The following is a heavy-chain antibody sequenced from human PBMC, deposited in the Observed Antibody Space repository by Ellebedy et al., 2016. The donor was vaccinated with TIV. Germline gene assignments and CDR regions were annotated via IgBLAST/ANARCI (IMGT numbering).Heavy chain of an antibody. Sequence: SETLSLTCTVSGGSISSSSYYWGWIRQPPGKGLEWIGSIYYSGSTYYNPSLKSRVTISVDTSKNQFSLKLSSVTAVDTAVYYCARRSRYCSSTSCHRVFDYWGQGTLVTVSS. CDR3: ARRSRYCSSTSCHRVFDY. CDR1: GGSISSSSYY. CDR2: IYYSGST. J-gene: IGHJ4*02. V-gene: IGHV4-39*01. D-gene: IGHD2-2*01.